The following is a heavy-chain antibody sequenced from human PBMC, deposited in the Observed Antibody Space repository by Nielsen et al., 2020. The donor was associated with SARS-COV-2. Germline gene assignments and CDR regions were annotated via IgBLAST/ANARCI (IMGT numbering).Heavy chain of an antibody. Sequence: GGSLRLSCAASGFTFSSYWMSWVRQAPGKGLEWVANIKQDGSEKYYVDSVKGRFTISRDNAKNSLYLQMNSLRAEDTAVYYCARVPTGGSYYSSEPPDYWGQGTLVTVSS. J-gene: IGHJ4*02. CDR1: GFTFSSYW. D-gene: IGHD1-26*01. CDR2: IKQDGSEK. CDR3: ARVPTGGSYYSSEPPDY. V-gene: IGHV3-7*01.